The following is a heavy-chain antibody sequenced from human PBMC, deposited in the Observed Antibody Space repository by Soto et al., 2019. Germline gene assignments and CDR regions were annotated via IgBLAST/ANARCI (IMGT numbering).Heavy chain of an antibody. V-gene: IGHV1-58*02. Sequence: SVKVSCKASGFTFTSSAMQWVRQARGQRLEWIGWIVVGSGNTNYAQKFQERVTITRDMSTSTAYMELSSLRSEDTAVYYCAVVAAAGVYYGMDVWGQGTTVTVSS. CDR2: IVVGSGNT. D-gene: IGHD6-13*01. CDR3: AVVAAAGVYYGMDV. CDR1: GFTFTSSA. J-gene: IGHJ6*02.